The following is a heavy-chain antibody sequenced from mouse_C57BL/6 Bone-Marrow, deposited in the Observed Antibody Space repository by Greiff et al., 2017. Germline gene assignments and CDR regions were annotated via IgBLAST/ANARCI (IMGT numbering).Heavy chain of an antibody. V-gene: IGHV5-16*01. J-gene: IGHJ4*01. CDR2: INYDGSST. Sequence: EVMLVASEGGLVQPGSSMKLSCTASGFTFSDYYMAWVRPVPEKGLEWVANINYDGSSTYYLDSLKSRFIITRDNAKNILYLQMSSLKSEDTATYYCSRDGGYYNAMDYWGQGTSVTVSS. CDR1: GFTFSDYY. CDR3: SRDGGYYNAMDY. D-gene: IGHD2-2*01.